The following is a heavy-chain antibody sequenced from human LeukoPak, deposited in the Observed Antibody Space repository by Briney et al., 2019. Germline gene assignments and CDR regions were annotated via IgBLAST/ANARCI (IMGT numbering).Heavy chain of an antibody. CDR3: ARECLWARDAFDI. V-gene: IGHV1-8*01. CDR1: GYTFTSYD. Sequence: GASVKVSCKASGYTFTSYDINWVRQATGQGLEWMGWMNPNNGNTGYAQKFQGRVTMTRNTSISAAYMELSSLRSEDTAVYYCARECLWARDAFDIWGQGTMVTVSS. CDR2: MNPNNGNT. J-gene: IGHJ3*02. D-gene: IGHD5/OR15-5a*01.